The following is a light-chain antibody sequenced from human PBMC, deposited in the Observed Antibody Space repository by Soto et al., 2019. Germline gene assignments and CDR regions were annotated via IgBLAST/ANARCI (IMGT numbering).Light chain of an antibody. CDR2: GAS. CDR1: QSVSNNY. J-gene: IGKJ1*01. Sequence: EIVLPQSPGTLSPSSGERATLSCRASQSVSNNYLAWYQQKPGQAPRLLIYGASSRATGIPDRFSGSGSGTDFTLTISRLEPEDFAVYYCQQYGSSPRTFGQGTKVGIK. V-gene: IGKV3-20*01. CDR3: QQYGSSPRT.